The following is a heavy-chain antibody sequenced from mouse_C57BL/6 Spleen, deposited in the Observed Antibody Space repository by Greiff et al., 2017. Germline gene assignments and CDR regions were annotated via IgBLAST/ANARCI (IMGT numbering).Heavy chain of an antibody. CDR1: YFAFMASA. CDR2: FTMYSDAT. Sequence: LQQSGAELVRPGSSVKLSCKDSYFAFMASAMHWVKQRPGHGPEWIGSFTMYSDATEYSENFKGKATLTANTSSSTAYMELSSPTSEDSAVYYCASGNNPYYYAMDYWGQGTSVTVSS. J-gene: IGHJ4*01. V-gene: IGHV1-49*01. CDR3: ASGNNPYYYAMDY. D-gene: IGHD1-1*01.